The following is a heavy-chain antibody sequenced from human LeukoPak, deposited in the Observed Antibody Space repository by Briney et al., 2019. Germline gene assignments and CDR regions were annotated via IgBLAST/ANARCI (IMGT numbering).Heavy chain of an antibody. CDR1: GGSFIGYY. CDR2: IYNSGST. CDR3: ARDDYGVFDAFDV. J-gene: IGHJ3*01. D-gene: IGHD4-17*01. Sequence: SETLSLTCAVYGGSFIGYYWSWIRQPPGKGLEWIGYIYNSGSTNYNPSLKSRVTISLDTSKNQFSLHLTSVTAADTAAYFCARDDYGVFDAFDVWGQGTVVTVSS. V-gene: IGHV4-34*11.